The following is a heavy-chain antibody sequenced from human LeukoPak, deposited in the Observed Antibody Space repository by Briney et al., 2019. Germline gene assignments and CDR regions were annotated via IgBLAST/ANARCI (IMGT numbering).Heavy chain of an antibody. Sequence: GGSLRLSCAASGFTFSSYSMNWVRQAAGKGLEWVSSISSSSSYIYYTDSVKGRFTISRDNAKNSLYLQMNSLRAEDTAVYYCARDLATYYYDSSGYWDAFDIWGQGTMVTVSS. D-gene: IGHD3-22*01. V-gene: IGHV3-21*01. CDR3: ARDLATYYYDSSGYWDAFDI. CDR2: ISSSSSYI. CDR1: GFTFSSYS. J-gene: IGHJ3*02.